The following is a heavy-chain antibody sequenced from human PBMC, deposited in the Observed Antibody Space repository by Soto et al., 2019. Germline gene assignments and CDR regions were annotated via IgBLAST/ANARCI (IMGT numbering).Heavy chain of an antibody. V-gene: IGHV4-38-2*02. D-gene: IGHD3-22*01. CDR1: GYSISSGYY. J-gene: IGHJ4*02. CDR3: AKDALVVVITTQVFDY. CDR2: IYHGGST. Sequence: SEILSLTCAVSGYSISSGYYWGWLRQPPGKGLEWIGSIYHGGSTYYNPSLNSRVTLSIDMTNNHVSLILNSVTAADTAVYYCAKDALVVVITTQVFDYWGQGTLVTVSS.